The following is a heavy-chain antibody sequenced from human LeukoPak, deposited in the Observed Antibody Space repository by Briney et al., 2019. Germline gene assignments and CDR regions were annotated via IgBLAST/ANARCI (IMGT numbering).Heavy chain of an antibody. Sequence: ASVKVSCKASGYTFTGYYMHWVRQAPGQGLEWMGWINPNSGGTNCAQKFQGRVTMTRDTSISTAYMELSRLRSDDTAVYYCARTTIFGVVIINALDYWGQGTLVTVSS. J-gene: IGHJ4*02. D-gene: IGHD3-3*01. CDR2: INPNSGGT. V-gene: IGHV1-2*02. CDR1: GYTFTGYY. CDR3: ARTTIFGVVIINALDY.